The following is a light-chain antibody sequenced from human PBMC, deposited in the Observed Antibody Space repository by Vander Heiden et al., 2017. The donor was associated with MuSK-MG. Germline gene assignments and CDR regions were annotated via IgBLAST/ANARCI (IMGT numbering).Light chain of an antibody. CDR1: SSNIGSHY. Sequence: QSVFTQPPSGLAAPGQGDARPSSGGSSNIGSHYLFWYRQFPGTAPKLLIYDNDKRPSGIPDRFSGSKSGTSATLAVTGLQTGDEADYYCGTWDNSLSGGVFGGGTKLTVL. V-gene: IGLV1-51*01. CDR3: GTWDNSLSGGV. J-gene: IGLJ2*01. CDR2: DND.